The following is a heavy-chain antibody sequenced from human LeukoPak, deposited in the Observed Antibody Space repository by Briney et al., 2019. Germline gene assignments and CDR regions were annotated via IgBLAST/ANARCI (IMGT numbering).Heavy chain of an antibody. V-gene: IGHV3-11*01. D-gene: IGHD1-14*01. J-gene: IGHJ4*02. Sequence: PGGSLRLSCAASGFTFSDYYMSWIRQPPGKGLEWVSYISNGDNSIYYADSVKGRFTMSRDNAKNSLYLRMNSLRAEDTAVYYCAKTGGGYYFDYWGQGTLVTVSS. CDR3: AKTGGGYYFDY. CDR1: GFTFSDYY. CDR2: ISNGDNSI.